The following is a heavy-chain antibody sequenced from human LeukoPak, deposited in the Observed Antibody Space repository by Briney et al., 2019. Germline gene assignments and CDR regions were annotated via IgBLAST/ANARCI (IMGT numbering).Heavy chain of an antibody. J-gene: IGHJ5*02. CDR1: GYTFTGYY. Sequence: GSSVNVSCKASGYTFTGYYMHWVRQAPGQGLEWMGWINPNSGGTNYAQKFQGRVTMTRDTSINTAYMELSRRNSDDTAGYYFAIGRFDTWGQGTLVTVSS. CDR2: INPNSGGT. CDR3: AIGRFDT. V-gene: IGHV1-2*02.